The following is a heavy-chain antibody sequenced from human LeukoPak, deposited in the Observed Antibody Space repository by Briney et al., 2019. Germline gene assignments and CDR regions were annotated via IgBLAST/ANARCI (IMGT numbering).Heavy chain of an antibody. D-gene: IGHD4-23*01. Sequence: SETLSLTCTVSGCSISSYYWSWIRQPPGKGLEWIGYIYYSGSTNYNPSLKSRVTISVDTSKNHFYLKLSSVTAADTAVYYCAREDYGGNSADYWGQGTLVTVSS. J-gene: IGHJ4*02. V-gene: IGHV4-59*01. CDR2: IYYSGST. CDR1: GCSISSYY. CDR3: AREDYGGNSADY.